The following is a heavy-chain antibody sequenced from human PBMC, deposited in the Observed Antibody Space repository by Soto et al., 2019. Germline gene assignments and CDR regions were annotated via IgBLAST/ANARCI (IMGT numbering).Heavy chain of an antibody. D-gene: IGHD1-1*01. CDR2: MSGGGGST. J-gene: IGHJ6*02. Sequence: WVRQTTGKGLGWWSAMSGGGGSTYNADSVKGRFTISRNNTKNTMYLQKKSLRAEDTAVYYCSKVSTGPLRHSGRTYGIDVWGQGTMVTVSS. V-gene: IGHV3-23*01. CDR3: SKVSTGPLRHSGRTYGIDV.